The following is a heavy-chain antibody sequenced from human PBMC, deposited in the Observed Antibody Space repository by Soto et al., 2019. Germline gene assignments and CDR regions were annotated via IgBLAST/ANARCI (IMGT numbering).Heavy chain of an antibody. CDR2: ISYDGSNK. CDR1: GFIFSSYA. CDR3: AREGRIAGGFAY. D-gene: IGHD1-20*01. Sequence: QVQLAESGGGVVQPGRSLRLSCAASGFIFSSYAMHWVRQAPGKGLEWVAVISYDGSNKYYADSVKGRFTISRDNSKNTLYLPMTSLRAEDTAVYYCAREGRIAGGFAYWGQGTLVTVSS. V-gene: IGHV3-30-3*01. J-gene: IGHJ4*02.